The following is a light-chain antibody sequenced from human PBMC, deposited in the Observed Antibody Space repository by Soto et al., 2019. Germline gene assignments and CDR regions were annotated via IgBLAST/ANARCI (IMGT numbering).Light chain of an antibody. V-gene: IGLV2-23*03. CDR2: EGS. Sequence: QSVLTQPASVSGSPGQSITISCTETSSDVGSYNLVSWYQQHPGRAPKLMIYEGSKRPLGVSDRFSGSKSGNTASLTISGLQAEDEADYYCFSYVHSSTFSYVFGAGTKVTVL. CDR1: SSDVGSYNL. J-gene: IGLJ1*01. CDR3: FSYVHSSTFSYV.